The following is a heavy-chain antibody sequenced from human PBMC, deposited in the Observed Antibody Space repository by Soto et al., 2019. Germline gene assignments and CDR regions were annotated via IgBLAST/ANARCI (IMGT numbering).Heavy chain of an antibody. Sequence: GGSLRLSCAASGFTVSSNYMSWVRQAPGKGLEWVSVIYSGGSTYYADSVKGRFTISRDNSKNTLYLQMNSLRAEDTAVYYCATLRFIVVVPAAIRYMDVWGKGTTVTVSS. J-gene: IGHJ6*03. CDR3: ATLRFIVVVPAAIRYMDV. D-gene: IGHD2-2*01. CDR1: GFTVSSNY. CDR2: IYSGGST. V-gene: IGHV3-66*01.